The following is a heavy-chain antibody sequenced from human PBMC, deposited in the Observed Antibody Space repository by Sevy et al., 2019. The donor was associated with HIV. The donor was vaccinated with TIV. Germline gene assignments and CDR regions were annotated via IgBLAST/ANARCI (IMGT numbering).Heavy chain of an antibody. V-gene: IGHV1-2*02. Sequence: ASVKVSCKASGYTVTGYYMHWVRQAPGQGLEWMGWTNPNSGGTNYAQKFQGRVTMTRDTSISTAYMELSRLRSDDTAVYYCARAGLSSDYFDYWGQGTLVTVSS. CDR3: ARAGLSSDYFDY. D-gene: IGHD6-25*01. CDR2: TNPNSGGT. J-gene: IGHJ4*02. CDR1: GYTVTGYY.